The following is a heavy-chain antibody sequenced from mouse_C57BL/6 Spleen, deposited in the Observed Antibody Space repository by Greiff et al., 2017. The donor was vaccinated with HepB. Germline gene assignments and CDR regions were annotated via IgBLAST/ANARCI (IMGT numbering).Heavy chain of an antibody. CDR1: GYTFTGYW. CDR3: ARAIFITTVVANWYFDV. V-gene: IGHV1-9*01. D-gene: IGHD1-1*01. CDR2: ILPGSGST. Sequence: QVQLQQSGAELMKPGASVKLSCKATGYTFTGYWIEWVKQRPGHGLEWIGEILPGSGSTNYNEKFKGKATFTADTSSNTAYMQLSSLTTEDSAIYYCARAIFITTVVANWYFDVWGTGTTVTVSS. J-gene: IGHJ1*03.